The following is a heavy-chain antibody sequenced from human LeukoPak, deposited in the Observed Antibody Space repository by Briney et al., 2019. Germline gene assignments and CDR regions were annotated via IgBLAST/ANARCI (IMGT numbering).Heavy chain of an antibody. Sequence: SGPTLVKPTQTLTLTCTFSGVSLTTSGGGVGCIRQPPGKALGSLVLIYWNDDKSYSPSLKRRVTITQDTSKKQVVLTMTNMDTVDTATYYSAHSRRSDSPGGADYWGQGTLVTVSS. CDR1: GVSLTTSGGG. J-gene: IGHJ4*02. CDR3: AHSRRSDSPGGADY. D-gene: IGHD3-22*01. V-gene: IGHV2-5*01. CDR2: IYWNDDK.